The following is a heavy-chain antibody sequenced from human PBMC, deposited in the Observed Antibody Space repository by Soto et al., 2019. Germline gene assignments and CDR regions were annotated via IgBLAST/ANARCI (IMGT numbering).Heavy chain of an antibody. CDR1: GYTFTSYA. D-gene: IGHD3-3*01. CDR2: INAGNGNT. Sequence: GASVKVSCKASGYTFTSYAMHWVRQAPGQRLEWMGWINAGNGNTKYSQKFQGRVTITRDTSASTAYMELSSLRSEDTAVYYCARDSESITIFGVVIHKDGAFDIWGQGTMVTVSS. V-gene: IGHV1-3*01. CDR3: ARDSESITIFGVVIHKDGAFDI. J-gene: IGHJ3*02.